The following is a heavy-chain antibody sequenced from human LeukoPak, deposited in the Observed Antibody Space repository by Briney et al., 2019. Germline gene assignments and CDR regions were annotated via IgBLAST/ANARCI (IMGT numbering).Heavy chain of an antibody. D-gene: IGHD3-3*02. V-gene: IGHV3-23*01. J-gene: IGHJ4*02. CDR3: AKGQPIYSFDY. CDR2: ISGSASST. Sequence: GGSLRLSCAASGFTFSSYAMHWVRQAPGKGLEWVSDISGSASSTHYADSAKGRFTISRDNSKNTLYLQMNSLRAEDTALYYCAKGQPIYSFDYWGQGTLLTVSS. CDR1: GFTFSSYA.